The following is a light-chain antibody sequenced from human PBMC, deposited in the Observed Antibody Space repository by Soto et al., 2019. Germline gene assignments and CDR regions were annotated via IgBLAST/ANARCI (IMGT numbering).Light chain of an antibody. J-gene: IGLJ1*01. CDR2: EAS. CDR1: SSDVGSFNL. CDR3: CSYAGSGTYV. V-gene: IGLV2-23*01. Sequence: QAVVTQPASVSGSPGQSITISCTGASSDVGSFNLVSWYQQHPGQVPKLIIFEASKRPSGVSNRFSGSQSGDTASLTISGLRAEDETDYYCCSYAGSGTYVFGTGTKLTVL.